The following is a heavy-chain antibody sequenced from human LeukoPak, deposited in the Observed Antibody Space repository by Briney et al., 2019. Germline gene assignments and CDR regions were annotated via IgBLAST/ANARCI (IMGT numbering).Heavy chain of an antibody. Sequence: GASVKVSCKASGYTFTGYYMHWVRQAPGQGLEWMGWINPNSGGTNYAQKFQGRVTMTRDTSISTAYMELSRLRSDDTAVYYCARGSSSSSPSGRYWGQGALVTVSS. CDR1: GYTFTGYY. V-gene: IGHV1-2*02. D-gene: IGHD6-6*01. CDR3: ARGSSSSSPSGRY. CDR2: INPNSGGT. J-gene: IGHJ4*02.